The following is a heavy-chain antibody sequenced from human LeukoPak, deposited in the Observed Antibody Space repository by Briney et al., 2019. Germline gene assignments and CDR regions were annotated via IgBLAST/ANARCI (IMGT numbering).Heavy chain of an antibody. J-gene: IGHJ4*02. CDR3: TKGGHGDY. CDR1: GFTFSTYA. V-gene: IGHV3-23*01. CDR2: ISGYDGST. D-gene: IGHD2-21*02. Sequence: PGGSRRLSCAASGFTFSTYAMSWVRQAPGKGLEWVSGISGYDGSTFYADSVKGRFTISRDTSKNTLFLQMNSLRADDTAIYYCTKGGHGDYWGQGTMVTVSS.